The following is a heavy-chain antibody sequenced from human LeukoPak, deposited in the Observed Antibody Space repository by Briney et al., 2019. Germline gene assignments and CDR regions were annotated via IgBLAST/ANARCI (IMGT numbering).Heavy chain of an antibody. Sequence: SETLSLTCTVSGGSISSSSYYWGWIRQPPGKGLEWIGSIYYSGSTYYNPSLKSRVTISVDTSKNQFSLKLSSVTAADTAVYYCARTPDIVVVPAAMRGPNWFDPWGQGTLVTVSS. V-gene: IGHV4-39*01. D-gene: IGHD2-2*01. CDR1: GGSISSSSYY. J-gene: IGHJ5*02. CDR2: IYYSGST. CDR3: ARTPDIVVVPAAMRGPNWFDP.